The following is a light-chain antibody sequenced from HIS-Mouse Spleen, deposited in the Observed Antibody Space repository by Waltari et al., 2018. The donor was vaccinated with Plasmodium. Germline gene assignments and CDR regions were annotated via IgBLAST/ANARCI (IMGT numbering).Light chain of an antibody. CDR3: QQNYNTWT. J-gene: IGKJ1*01. CDR1: QSISSY. Sequence: DIQMTQSPSSLSASVGDRVTLTCRASQSISSYLNWYQQKPGKAPKLLIYAACSAKSGVPSMFSSSGSGTDFTLTISSLQPEDFATYYCQQNYNTWTFGQGTKVEIK. CDR2: AAC. V-gene: IGKV1-39*01.